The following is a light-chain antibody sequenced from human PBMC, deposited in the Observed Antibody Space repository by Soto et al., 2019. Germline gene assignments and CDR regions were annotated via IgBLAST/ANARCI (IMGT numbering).Light chain of an antibody. V-gene: IGLV2-23*02. CDR3: CSYAGSSTLV. Sequence: QSVLTQPASVSGSPGQSITISCTGTSSDVGSYNLVSWYQQRPGKAPKLMIYEVSKWPSGVSNRFSGSKSGNTASLTSSGLQAEDEADYYCCSYAGSSTLVFGGGTQLTVL. CDR1: SSDVGSYNL. CDR2: EVS. J-gene: IGLJ2*01.